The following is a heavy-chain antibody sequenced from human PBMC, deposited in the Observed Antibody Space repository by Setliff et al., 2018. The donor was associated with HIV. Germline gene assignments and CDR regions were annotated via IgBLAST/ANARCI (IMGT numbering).Heavy chain of an antibody. CDR2: INPNNGAT. Sequence: ASVKVSCKASGYNFNAYHMHWVRQATGQGLEWMGRINPNNGATRVAEEFKGRVTMTRDMSISTAYMELSGLTSDDTAVYYCAGVPCSGGNCYRPPDHYYMDVWGKGTTVTVTS. CDR3: AGVPCSGGNCYRPPDHYYMDV. V-gene: IGHV1-2*06. J-gene: IGHJ6*03. CDR1: GYNFNAYH. D-gene: IGHD2-15*01.